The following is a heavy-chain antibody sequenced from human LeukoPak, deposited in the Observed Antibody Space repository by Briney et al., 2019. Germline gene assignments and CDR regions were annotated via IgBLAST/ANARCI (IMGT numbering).Heavy chain of an antibody. V-gene: IGHV3-30*03. CDR3: ARNPSPLAYCGGDCYSEGYFDY. CDR2: ISYDGSNK. J-gene: IGHJ4*02. CDR1: GFTFSNYG. D-gene: IGHD2-21*01. Sequence: PGGSLRLSCAASGFTFSNYGMHWVRQTPGKGLEWVAVISYDGSNKYYADSVKGRFTISRDNSKNTLYLQMNSLRAEDTAVYYCARNPSPLAYCGGDCYSEGYFDYWGQGTLVTVSS.